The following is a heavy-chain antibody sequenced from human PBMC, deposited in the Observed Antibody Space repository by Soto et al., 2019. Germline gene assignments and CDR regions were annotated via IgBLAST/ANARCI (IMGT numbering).Heavy chain of an antibody. CDR1: GFSFTGYY. J-gene: IGHJ5*02. V-gene: IGHV1-2*02. D-gene: IGHD6-6*01. Sequence: QVQLVQSGAAVKKPGASVKVSCKASGFSFTGYYIHWLRQAPGQGLEWMGWINAHSGGTEYAQKFQGRVTLTRDTSIATAYLTLTSLTSDDTALYYCAKDLPRQLAYWLDPWGQGTQVTVSS. CDR2: INAHSGGT. CDR3: AKDLPRQLAYWLDP.